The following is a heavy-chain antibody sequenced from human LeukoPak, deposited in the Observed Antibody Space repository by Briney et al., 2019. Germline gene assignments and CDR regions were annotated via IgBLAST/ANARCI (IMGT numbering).Heavy chain of an antibody. D-gene: IGHD3-22*01. J-gene: IGHJ6*02. V-gene: IGHV4-34*01. CDR3: ARVWYYYDNSGPYYYYCGMDV. CDR1: GGSFSGYY. CDR2: INHSGST. Sequence: SETLSLTCAVYGGSFSGYYWSWIRQPPGKGLEWIGEINHSGSTNYNPSLKSRVTISVDTSKNQFSLKLSSVTAADTAVYYCARVWYYYDNSGPYYYYCGMDVWGQGTTVTVSS.